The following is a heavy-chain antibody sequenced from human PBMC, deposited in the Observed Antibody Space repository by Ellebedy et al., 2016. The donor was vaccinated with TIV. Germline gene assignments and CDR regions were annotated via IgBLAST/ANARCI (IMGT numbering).Heavy chain of an antibody. V-gene: IGHV4-4*07. CDR1: GGSISSYY. D-gene: IGHD5-12*01. J-gene: IGHJ6*02. Sequence: SETLSLXCTVSGGSISSYYWSWIRQPAGKGLEWIGRIYTSGSTNYNPSLKSRVTMSVDTSKNQFSLKLSSVTAADTAVYYCARGVGYSGFDSYYYFGMDVWGQGTTVTVS. CDR3: ARGVGYSGFDSYYYFGMDV. CDR2: IYTSGST.